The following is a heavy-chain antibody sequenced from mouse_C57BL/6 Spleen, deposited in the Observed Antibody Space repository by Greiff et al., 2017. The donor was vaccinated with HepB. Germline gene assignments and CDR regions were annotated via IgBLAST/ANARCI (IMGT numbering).Heavy chain of an antibody. Sequence: QVQLQQPGAELVKPGASVKLSCKASGYTFTSYWMQWVKQRPGQGLEWIGEIDPSDSYTNYNQKFKGQATLTVDTSSSTAYMQLSSLTSEDSAVYYCARSDITTVVATDYWGEGTTLTVSS. CDR2: IDPSDSYT. D-gene: IGHD1-1*01. CDR1: GYTFTSYW. J-gene: IGHJ2*01. V-gene: IGHV1-50*01. CDR3: ARSDITTVVATDY.